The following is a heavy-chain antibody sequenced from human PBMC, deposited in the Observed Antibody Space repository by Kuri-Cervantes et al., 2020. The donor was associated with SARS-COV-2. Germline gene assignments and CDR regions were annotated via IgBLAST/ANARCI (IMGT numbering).Heavy chain of an antibody. Sequence: GESLKISCAASGFTLSSYGMQWVRQAPGKGLEWVAVISYDGSNKYYADSVKGRFTISRDNSKNTLYLQMNSLRAEDTAVYYCARPQGYCGGSCPDAFDIWGQGTMVTVSS. CDR2: ISYDGSNK. D-gene: IGHD2-15*01. J-gene: IGHJ3*02. CDR1: GFTLSSYG. V-gene: IGHV3-30*03. CDR3: ARPQGYCGGSCPDAFDI.